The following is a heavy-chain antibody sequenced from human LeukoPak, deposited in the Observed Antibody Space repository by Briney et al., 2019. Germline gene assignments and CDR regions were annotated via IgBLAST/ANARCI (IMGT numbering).Heavy chain of an antibody. CDR3: ARELYYDILTGYYMAHFDY. D-gene: IGHD3-9*01. CDR2: ISAYNGDT. J-gene: IGHJ4*02. Sequence: ASVKVSCKSSGYTFSSYGVTWVRQAPGQGLEWMGWISAYNGDTNYAQKLQGRVTMTTDTSTSTAYMELSRLRSDDTAVYYCARELYYDILTGYYMAHFDYWGQGTLVTVSS. CDR1: GYTFSSYG. V-gene: IGHV1-18*01.